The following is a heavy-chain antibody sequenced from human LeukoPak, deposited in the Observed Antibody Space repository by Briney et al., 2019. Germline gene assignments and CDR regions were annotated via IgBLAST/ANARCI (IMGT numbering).Heavy chain of an antibody. CDR2: ISYDGSTK. V-gene: IGHV3-30*18. J-gene: IGHJ4*02. D-gene: IGHD6-19*01. CDR3: AKDQSIAVTGTWDF. Sequence: GGSLRLSCAASGFTFSSFGMHWVRHAPGKGLEWVALISYDGSTKYYADSVRGRFTVSRDNSKTTVYLRMNSLRPEDTAVYHCAKDQSIAVTGTWDFWGQRTLVTVSS. CDR1: GFTFSSFG.